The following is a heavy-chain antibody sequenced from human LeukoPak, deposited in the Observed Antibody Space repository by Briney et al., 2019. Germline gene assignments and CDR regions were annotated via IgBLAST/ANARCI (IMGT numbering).Heavy chain of an antibody. CDR2: ISSSGSTI. V-gene: IGHV3-48*03. D-gene: IGHD6-13*01. CDR1: GFTFSSYE. J-gene: IGHJ4*02. CDR3: AREYSSSWDFDY. Sequence: GGSLRLSCAASGFTFSSYEMNWVRQAPGQGLEWVSYISSSGSTIYYADSVKGRFTISRDNAKNSLYLQMNSLRAEDTAVYYCAREYSSSWDFDYWGQGTLVTVSS.